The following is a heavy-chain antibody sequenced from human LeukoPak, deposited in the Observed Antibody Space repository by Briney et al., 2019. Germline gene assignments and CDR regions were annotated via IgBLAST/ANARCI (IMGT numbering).Heavy chain of an antibody. CDR3: ASGSSTSWFDGNWFDP. CDR2: IYYSGST. Sequence: PSQTLSLTCTVSGGSISSDGYYWSWIPQHPGKGLEWIGYIYYSGSTYYNPSRQSRVTISVDTTKNQFTLKLSSVTAADTAVYYCASGSSTSWFDGNWFDPWGEKTRVTVSS. CDR1: GGSISSDGYY. J-gene: IGHJ5*02. V-gene: IGHV4-31*03. D-gene: IGHD2-2*01.